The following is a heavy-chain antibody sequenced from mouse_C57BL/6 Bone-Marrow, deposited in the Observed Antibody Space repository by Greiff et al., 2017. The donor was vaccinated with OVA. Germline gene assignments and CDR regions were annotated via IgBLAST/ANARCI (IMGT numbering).Heavy chain of an antibody. CDR1: GYSITSDY. CDR3: ASLNGSSYAMNY. V-gene: IGHV3-8*01. CDR2: ISYSGST. Sequence: VQLKESGPGLAKPSQSLSLTCSVTGYSITSDYWNWIRKFPGNKLEYMGYISYSGSTYYNPPLKSRISMTRDTSKNQYYLQLNSVTTEDTATYYCASLNGSSYAMNYWGQGTSVTVSS. J-gene: IGHJ4*01. D-gene: IGHD1-1*01.